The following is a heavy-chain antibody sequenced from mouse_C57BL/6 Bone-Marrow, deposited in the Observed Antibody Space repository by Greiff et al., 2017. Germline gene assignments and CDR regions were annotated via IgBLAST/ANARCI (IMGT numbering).Heavy chain of an antibody. Sequence: EVKLVESGAGLVKPGGSLKLSCAASGFTFSSYAMSWVRQTPGKRLEWVAYISSGGDYIYYADPVKGRFTISSDDARNTLYLQMSSLKSEDSAMYYCTRRGQLRLYYYAMDYWGQGTSVTVSS. CDR1: GFTFSSYA. CDR2: ISSGGDYI. J-gene: IGHJ4*01. D-gene: IGHD3-2*02. CDR3: TRRGQLRLYYYAMDY. V-gene: IGHV5-9-1*02.